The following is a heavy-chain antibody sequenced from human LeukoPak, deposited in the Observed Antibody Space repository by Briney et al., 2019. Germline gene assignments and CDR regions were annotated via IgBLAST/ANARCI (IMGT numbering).Heavy chain of an antibody. Sequence: PGGSLRLSCAASGFTFSSYSMNWVRQAPGKGLEWVSYISSSSSTIYYADSVKGRFTISRDNAKNSLYLQMNSLRAEDTAVYYCARGLNFDWLNFDYWGQGTLVTVSS. CDR2: ISSSSSTI. CDR3: ARGLNFDWLNFDY. CDR1: GFTFSSYS. V-gene: IGHV3-48*04. J-gene: IGHJ4*02. D-gene: IGHD3-9*01.